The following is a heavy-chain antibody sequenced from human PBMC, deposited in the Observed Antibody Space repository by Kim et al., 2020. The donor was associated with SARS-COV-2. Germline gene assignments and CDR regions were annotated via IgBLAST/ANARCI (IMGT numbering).Heavy chain of an antibody. CDR1: GGSISSGGYY. CDR3: ARDNTYYYDSSAGGWFDP. CDR2: IYYSGST. Sequence: SETLSLTCTVSGGSISSGGYYWSWIRQHPGKGLEWIGYIYYSGSTYYNPSLKSRVTISVDTSKNQFSLKLSSVTAADTAVYYCARDNTYYYDSSAGGWFDPWGQGTLVTVSS. V-gene: IGHV4-31*03. D-gene: IGHD3-22*01. J-gene: IGHJ5*02.